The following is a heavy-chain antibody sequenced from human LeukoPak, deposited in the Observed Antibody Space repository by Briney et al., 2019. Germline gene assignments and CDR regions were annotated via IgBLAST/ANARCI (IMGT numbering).Heavy chain of an antibody. CDR3: AKETGWSPLGEDDH. D-gene: IGHD3-16*01. Sequence: PGGSLRLSCAASGFIFSNYAMTWVRQAPVRGLEWVAGISGSADSSYADSVKGRFTISRDNSKNTLYLQLNSLTGEDTAVYFCAKETGWSPLGEDDHWGQGILVSVSS. J-gene: IGHJ4*02. CDR2: ISGSADS. CDR1: GFIFSNYA. V-gene: IGHV3-23*01.